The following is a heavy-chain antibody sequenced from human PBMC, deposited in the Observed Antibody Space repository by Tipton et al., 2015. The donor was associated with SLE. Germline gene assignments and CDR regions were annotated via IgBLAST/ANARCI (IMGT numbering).Heavy chain of an antibody. CDR1: GGSISSYV. CDR2: IYDSGST. CDR3: ASQQLALGY. V-gene: IGHV4-59*08. Sequence: TLSLTCTVSGGSISSYVWTWIRQPPGKGLEWIGYIYDSGSTNYNPSLKSRVTISVDTSKNQFSLKLSSVTAADTAVYYCASQQLALGYWGQGTLVTVSS. D-gene: IGHD6-13*01. J-gene: IGHJ4*02.